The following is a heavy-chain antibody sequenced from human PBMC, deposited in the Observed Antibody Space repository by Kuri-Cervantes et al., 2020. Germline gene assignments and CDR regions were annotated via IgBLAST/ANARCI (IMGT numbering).Heavy chain of an antibody. Sequence: GESLKISRAASGFTFSSYGMHWVRQAPGKGLEWVAVISYDGSNKYYADSVKGRFTISRDNSKNTLYLQMNSLRAEDTAVYYCARDWYSYGYESPFDYWGQGTLVTVSS. CDR3: ARDWYSYGYESPFDY. D-gene: IGHD5-18*01. CDR1: GFTFSSYG. V-gene: IGHV3-30*03. J-gene: IGHJ4*02. CDR2: ISYDGSNK.